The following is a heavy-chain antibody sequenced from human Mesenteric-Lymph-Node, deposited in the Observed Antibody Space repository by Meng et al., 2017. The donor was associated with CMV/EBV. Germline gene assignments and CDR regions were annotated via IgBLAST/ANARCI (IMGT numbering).Heavy chain of an antibody. CDR1: GLTFSSYA. J-gene: IGHJ4*02. D-gene: IGHD2-2*01. Sequence: GESLKISCAASGLTFSSYAMSWVRQAPGKGLEWVSTISGSGGSTYYADSVKGRFTISRDNSKNTLYLQMNSLRAEDTAVYYCAKVPIVVVPEAHFDYWGQGTLVTVSS. CDR2: ISGSGGST. CDR3: AKVPIVVVPEAHFDY. V-gene: IGHV3-23*01.